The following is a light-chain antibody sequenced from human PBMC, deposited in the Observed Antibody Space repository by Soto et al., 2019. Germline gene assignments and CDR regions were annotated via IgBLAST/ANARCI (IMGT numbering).Light chain of an antibody. CDR1: QSVSSN. CDR2: GAS. J-gene: IGKJ4*01. Sequence: EIVMTQSPATLSVSPGERATLSCRASQSVSSNLAWYQQKPGQAPRLLIYGASTRATGIPARFSGSGSGTEFTLTISSLQSEDFVVYYGQQYNNWPLLTFGGGTKVEIK. CDR3: QQYNNWPLLT. V-gene: IGKV3-15*01.